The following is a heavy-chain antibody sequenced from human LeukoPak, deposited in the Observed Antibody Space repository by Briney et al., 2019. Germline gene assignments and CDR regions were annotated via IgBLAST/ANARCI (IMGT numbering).Heavy chain of an antibody. Sequence: ASVKVSCKASGYTFTSYDINWVRQATGQGLEWMGWISAYNGNTNYAQKLQGRVTMTTDTSTSTAYMELRSLRSDDTAVYYCAREQWLVRYNWFDPWGQGTLVTVSS. V-gene: IGHV1-18*01. D-gene: IGHD6-19*01. CDR1: GYTFTSYD. CDR2: ISAYNGNT. J-gene: IGHJ5*02. CDR3: AREQWLVRYNWFDP.